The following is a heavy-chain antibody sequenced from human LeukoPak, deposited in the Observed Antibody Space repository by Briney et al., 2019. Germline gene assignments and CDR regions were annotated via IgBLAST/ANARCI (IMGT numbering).Heavy chain of an antibody. CDR3: ARGPFTMINY. D-gene: IGHD3-22*01. Sequence: PSETLPLTCAVYGGSFSGYYWSWIRQPPGKGLEWIGEINHSGSTNYNPSLKSRVTISVDTSKNQFSLKLSSVTAADTAVYYCARGPFTMINYWGQGTLVTVSS. CDR1: GGSFSGYY. CDR2: INHSGST. V-gene: IGHV4-34*01. J-gene: IGHJ4*02.